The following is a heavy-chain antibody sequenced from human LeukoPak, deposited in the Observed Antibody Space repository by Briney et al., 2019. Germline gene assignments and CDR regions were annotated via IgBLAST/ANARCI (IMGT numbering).Heavy chain of an antibody. CDR2: ISNSGGSS. D-gene: IGHD3-16*02. CDR3: AKSLGVGGYTRYKGFDQ. Sequence: GGSLRLSCAASGFAFNSFAMNWVRPAPGKGLEWVSCISNSGGSSHYADFVKGRFTISRDNSKNTLHLQMNSLRAEDTAVYYCAKSLGVGGYTRYKGFDQWGQGTLVTVSS. V-gene: IGHV3-23*01. CDR1: GFAFNSFA. J-gene: IGHJ4*02.